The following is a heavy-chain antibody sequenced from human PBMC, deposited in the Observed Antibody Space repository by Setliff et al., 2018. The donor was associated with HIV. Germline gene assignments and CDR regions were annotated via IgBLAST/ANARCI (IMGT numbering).Heavy chain of an antibody. J-gene: IGHJ4*02. V-gene: IGHV3-23*01. CDR3: ARDVLDLVISVYGF. D-gene: IGHD3-22*01. CDR1: GFSFTNYA. Sequence: GESLKISCAASGFSFTNYAMAWVRQAPGKGLEWVSALSGYGDSTYYADSVKGRLTVSRDNSKSTLYLRINSLRDEDTAVYYCARDVLDLVISVYGFWGQGIPVTVSS. CDR2: LSGYGDST.